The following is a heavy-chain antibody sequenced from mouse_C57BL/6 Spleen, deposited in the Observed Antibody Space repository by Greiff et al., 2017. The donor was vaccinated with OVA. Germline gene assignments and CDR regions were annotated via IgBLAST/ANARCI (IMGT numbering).Heavy chain of an antibody. CDR3: ARTGYYAMDY. CDR1: GFTFSDYG. V-gene: IGHV5-17*01. Sequence: EVMLVESGGGLVKPGGSLKLSCAASGFTFSDYGMHWVRQAPEKGLEWVAYISSGRSTIYYADTVKGRFTISSDNAKNTLFLQMTRLRAEDTAMYYCARTGYYAMDYWGQGTSVTVSS. D-gene: IGHD4-1*01. CDR2: ISSGRSTI. J-gene: IGHJ4*01.